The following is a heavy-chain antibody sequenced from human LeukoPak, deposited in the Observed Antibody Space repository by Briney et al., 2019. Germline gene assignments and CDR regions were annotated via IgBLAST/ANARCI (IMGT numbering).Heavy chain of an antibody. CDR2: IRYDGSNK. D-gene: IGHD3-22*01. Sequence: PGVSLRLSCAASGFTFSSYGMHWVRQAPGKGLEWVAFIRYDGSNKYYADSVKGRFTISRDNSKNTLYLQMNSLRAEDTAVYYCAKDTVPITMIVVTYYFDYWGQGTLVTVSS. CDR1: GFTFSSYG. CDR3: AKDTVPITMIVVTYYFDY. V-gene: IGHV3-30*02. J-gene: IGHJ4*02.